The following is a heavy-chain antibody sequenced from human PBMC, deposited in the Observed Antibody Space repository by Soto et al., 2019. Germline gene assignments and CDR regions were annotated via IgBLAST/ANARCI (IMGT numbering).Heavy chain of an antibody. J-gene: IGHJ6*02. CDR1: GFTFDDFG. CDR3: ARNQYGDYSYYYGMDV. Sequence: GGSLRLSCAASGFTFDDFGMSWVRQAPGKGLEWVSGINWNGASTGYADSVKGRFTISRDNAEKSLYLQMNSLRAEDTALYYCARNQYGDYSYYYGMDVWGQGTTVTVSS. D-gene: IGHD4-17*01. V-gene: IGHV3-20*04. CDR2: INWNGAST.